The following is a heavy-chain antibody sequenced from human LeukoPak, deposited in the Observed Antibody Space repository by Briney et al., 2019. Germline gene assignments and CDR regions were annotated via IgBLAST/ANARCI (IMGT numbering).Heavy chain of an antibody. CDR2: IYTSGST. J-gene: IGHJ6*03. D-gene: IGHD6-13*01. CDR3: ARGVELVGSSWYYYYMDV. Sequence: SETLSLTCTVSGGSISGYYWSWIRQPAGKGLEWIGRIYTSGSTNHNPSLKSRVTISVDKSQNQFSLKLSSVTAADTAVYYCARGVELVGSSWYYYYMDVWGKGTTVTVSS. V-gene: IGHV4-4*07. CDR1: GGSISGYY.